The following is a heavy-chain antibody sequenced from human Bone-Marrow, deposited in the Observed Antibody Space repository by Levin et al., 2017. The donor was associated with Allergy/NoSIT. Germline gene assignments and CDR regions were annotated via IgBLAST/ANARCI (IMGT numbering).Heavy chain of an antibody. CDR1: GGSVTSDTYS. V-gene: IGHV4-30-2*01. J-gene: IGHJ6*02. Sequence: SETLSLTCAVSGGSVTSDTYSWNWIRQPPGKGLEWIGFIYYGGTTYYNPSLKSRVTISVDRSKNQFSLRLTSLTAADTAMYYCVRGYAGSSYYYGLDVWGQGTTVTVSS. D-gene: IGHD3-16*01. CDR2: IYYGGTT. CDR3: VRGYAGSSYYYGLDV.